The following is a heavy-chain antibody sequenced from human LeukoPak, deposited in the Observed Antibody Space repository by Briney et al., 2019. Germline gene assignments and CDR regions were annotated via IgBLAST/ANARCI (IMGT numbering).Heavy chain of an antibody. J-gene: IGHJ3*02. CDR2: FDPEDGET. CDR3: ASLGRMYQLLYAFDI. Sequence: ASVKVSCKVSGYTLTELSMHWVRQAPGKGLEWMGGFDPEDGETIYAQKFQGRVIMTEDTSTDTAYMELSSLRSEDTAVYYCASLGRMYQLLYAFDIWGQGTMVTVSS. CDR1: GYTLTELS. V-gene: IGHV1-24*01. D-gene: IGHD2-2*01.